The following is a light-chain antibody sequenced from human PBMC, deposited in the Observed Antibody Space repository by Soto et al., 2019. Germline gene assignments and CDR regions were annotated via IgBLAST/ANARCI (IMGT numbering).Light chain of an antibody. V-gene: IGLV2-23*02. Sequence: QSALTQPASVSGSPGQSITISCTGASSDVGDYSYVSWYQHHPGQAPELLIYEVSNRPSGVSHRFSGSKSGNTASLTISGLKVEDEADYYCCSSGGSPTYVFGTGTKLTVL. CDR1: SSDVGDYSY. CDR2: EVS. J-gene: IGLJ1*01. CDR3: CSSGGSPTYV.